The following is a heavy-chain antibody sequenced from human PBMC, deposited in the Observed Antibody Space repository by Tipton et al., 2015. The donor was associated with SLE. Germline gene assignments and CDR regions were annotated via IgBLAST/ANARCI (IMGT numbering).Heavy chain of an antibody. CDR2: ISRSGDRT. D-gene: IGHD5-18*01. V-gene: IGHV3-23*01. Sequence: GSLRLSCAASGFTFNNFAMCWVRQAPGRGLVWVSSISRSGDRTYYAGSVQGRFTISRDNSKNTLYLQMNSLRAEDTAVYYCAKGYSYGAYYFDYWGQGTLVTVSS. J-gene: IGHJ4*02. CDR1: GFTFNNFA. CDR3: AKGYSYGAYYFDY.